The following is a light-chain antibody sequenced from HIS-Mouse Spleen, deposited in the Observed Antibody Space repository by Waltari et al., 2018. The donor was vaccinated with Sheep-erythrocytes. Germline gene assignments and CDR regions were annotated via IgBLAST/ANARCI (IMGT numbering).Light chain of an antibody. J-gene: IGKJ4*01. Sequence: DIVMTQSPLSLPVTPGEPASISCRSSQCLLHSNGYNYLDWYLQKPGQSPQLLIYLGSSWAAGVPDRFSGSGSGTDFTLTISRVEAEDFGVYYCMQALQTPLTFGGGTKVEIK. CDR3: MQALQTPLT. CDR2: LGS. V-gene: IGKV2-28*01. CDR1: QCLLHSNGYNY.